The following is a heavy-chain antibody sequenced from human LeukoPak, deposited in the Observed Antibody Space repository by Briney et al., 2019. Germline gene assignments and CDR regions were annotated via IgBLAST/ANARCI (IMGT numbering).Heavy chain of an antibody. CDR3: AKDDRRYDSSGYYLNFDY. J-gene: IGHJ4*02. CDR2: ISYDGSNK. CDR1: GFTFSNYG. Sequence: GGSLRLSCAASGFTFSNYGMSWVRQAPGKGLEWVAVISYDGSNKYYADSVKGRFTISRDNSKNTLYLQMNSLRAEDTAVYYCAKDDRRYDSSGYYLNFDYWGQGTLVTVSS. D-gene: IGHD3-22*01. V-gene: IGHV3-30*18.